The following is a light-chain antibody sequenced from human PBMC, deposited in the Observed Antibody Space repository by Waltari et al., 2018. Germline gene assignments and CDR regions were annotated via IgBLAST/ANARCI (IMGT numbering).Light chain of an antibody. V-gene: IGKV1-39*01. CDR1: QSISSY. Sequence: DIQMTQSPSSLSASVGDRVTITCRASQSISSYLNWYQQKPGKAPKLLIYAASSSQSGVPSRFSGSGSGTDFTLTISSLQPEDVAVYYCQQYYSTRPLTFGGGTKVEIK. CDR2: AAS. CDR3: QQYYSTRPLT. J-gene: IGKJ4*01.